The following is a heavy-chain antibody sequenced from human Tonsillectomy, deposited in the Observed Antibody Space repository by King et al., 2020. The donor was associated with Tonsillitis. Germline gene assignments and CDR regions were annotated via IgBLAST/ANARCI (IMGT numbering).Heavy chain of an antibody. CDR3: ARDGGGYTDFDY. V-gene: IGHV1-18*01. CDR1: GYSFITYG. Sequence: QLVQSGAEVKKPGASVKVSCKASGYSFITYGISWVRQAPGQGLEWIGWISPYSDNPNYAQKVHDRVIMTTDTSTSTAYLELRSLRSDDTAVYYCARDGGGYTDFDYWGQGTLVTVSS. CDR2: ISPYSDNP. D-gene: IGHD5-12*01. J-gene: IGHJ4*02.